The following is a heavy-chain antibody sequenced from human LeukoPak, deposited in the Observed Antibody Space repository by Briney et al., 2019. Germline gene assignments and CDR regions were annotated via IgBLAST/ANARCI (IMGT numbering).Heavy chain of an antibody. CDR2: ISGSGSST. Sequence: GGSLRLSCAASGFSLSSNTMSWVRQAAGKGLEWVSGISGSGSSTYFADSVKGRFTISRDNSNDTLYLQMNSLRVEDTAVYYCAKEVCGRYSPTDYWGQETLVTVSS. V-gene: IGHV3-23*01. D-gene: IGHD1-26*01. CDR3: AKEVCGRYSPTDY. J-gene: IGHJ4*02. CDR1: GFSLSSNT.